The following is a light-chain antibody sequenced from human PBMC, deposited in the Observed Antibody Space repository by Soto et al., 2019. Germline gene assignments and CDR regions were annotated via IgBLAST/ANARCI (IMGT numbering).Light chain of an antibody. CDR2: GAF. J-gene: IGKJ4*01. CDR1: QGVTTN. Sequence: EIVMTQSPATLSVSPGERATLSCRASQGVTTNLAWYQQKPGQAPRLLIYGAFNRATCIQAKYTGSVSGTEFNLTISILQAKDVKVYYCHHSNTWHLTFGGGNKVEIK. CDR3: HHSNTWHLT. V-gene: IGKV3D-15*03.